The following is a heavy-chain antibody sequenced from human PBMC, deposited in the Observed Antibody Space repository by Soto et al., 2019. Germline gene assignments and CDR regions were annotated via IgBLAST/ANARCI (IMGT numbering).Heavy chain of an antibody. J-gene: IGHJ6*02. CDR2: IIPIFGTA. CDR1: GGTFSSYA. D-gene: IGHD2-2*01. Sequence: GASVKVSCKASGGTFSSYAISWVRQAPGQGLEWMGGIIPIFGTANYAQKFQGRVTITADESTSTAYMELSSLRSEDTAVYYCAGVPAAISSSADYYYYYGMDVWGQGTTVTVSS. CDR3: AGVPAAISSSADYYYYYGMDV. V-gene: IGHV1-69*13.